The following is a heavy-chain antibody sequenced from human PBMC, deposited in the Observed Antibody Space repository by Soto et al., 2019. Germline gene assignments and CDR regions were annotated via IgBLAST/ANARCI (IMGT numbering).Heavy chain of an antibody. CDR2: IYHSGTT. D-gene: IGHD2-15*01. Sequence: QVQLQESGPGLVKPSGTLSLTCVVSGGSITTNWWSWVRQPPGRGLEWIGEIYHSGTTNYNPSLKIRVTISLDMSNNPISLNLNSVTAADTAIYFCARHVAVPRTRGFDFWGQGALVTVSS. J-gene: IGHJ4*02. CDR3: ARHVAVPRTRGFDF. V-gene: IGHV4-4*02. CDR1: GGSITTNW.